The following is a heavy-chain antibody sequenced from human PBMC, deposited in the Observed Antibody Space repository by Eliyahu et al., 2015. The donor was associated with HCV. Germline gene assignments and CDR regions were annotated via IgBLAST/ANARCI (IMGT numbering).Heavy chain of an antibody. J-gene: IGHJ4*02. CDR3: ASQGGHYYDSSGYYDDY. V-gene: IGHV4-61*02. Sequence: QVQLQESGPGLVKPSQTLSLTCTVSGGSISSXSXYWSXIRXPAGKGLEWIGRIYTSXSTNYNPSLKSRVTISVDTSKNQFSLKLSSVTAADTAVYYCASQGGHYYDSSGYYDDYWGQGTLVTVSS. CDR1: GGSISSXSXY. CDR2: IYTSXST. D-gene: IGHD3-22*01.